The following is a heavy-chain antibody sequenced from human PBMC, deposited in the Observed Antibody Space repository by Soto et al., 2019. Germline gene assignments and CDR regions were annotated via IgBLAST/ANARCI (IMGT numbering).Heavy chain of an antibody. Sequence: QVQLVQSGAEVKKPGSSVKVSCKASGGTFSSYAISWVRQAPGQGPEWMGGIIPIFGTANYAQKFQGRVTITADESTSTAYMELSSLRSEDTAVYYCARTYYYDSSGYYYWFDPWGQGTLVTVSS. J-gene: IGHJ5*02. CDR2: IIPIFGTA. V-gene: IGHV1-69*12. D-gene: IGHD3-22*01. CDR3: ARTYYYDSSGYYYWFDP. CDR1: GGTFSSYA.